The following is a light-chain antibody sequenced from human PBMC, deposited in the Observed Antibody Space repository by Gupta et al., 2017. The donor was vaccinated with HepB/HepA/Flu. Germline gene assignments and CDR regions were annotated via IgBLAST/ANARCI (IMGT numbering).Light chain of an antibody. J-gene: IGLJ2*01. CDR3: QSYDSSLSAL. CDR1: SSNIGAGYD. V-gene: IGLV1-40*01. CDR2: GNS. Sequence: QSVLTQPPSVSGAPGQRVTLSCTVSSSNIGAGYDVHWYQQLPGTAPKLLIYGNSNRPSGVPDRFSGSKSGTSASLAITGLQAEDEADYYCQSYDSSLSALFGGGTKLTVL.